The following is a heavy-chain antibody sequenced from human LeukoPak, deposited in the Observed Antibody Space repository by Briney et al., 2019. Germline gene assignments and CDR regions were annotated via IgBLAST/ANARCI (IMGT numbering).Heavy chain of an antibody. V-gene: IGHV4-59*08. CDR2: IYYTGST. J-gene: IGHJ4*02. D-gene: IGHD6-19*01. Sequence: SETLSLTCTVSGGSINSYYWSCIRQPPGKGLEWIGYIYYTGSTNYNPSLKSRVTISVDTSKNQFSLKLTSVTVADTAVYFCARHEGSGWPFEYWGQATLLTVSS. CDR3: ARHEGSGWPFEY. CDR1: GGSINSYY.